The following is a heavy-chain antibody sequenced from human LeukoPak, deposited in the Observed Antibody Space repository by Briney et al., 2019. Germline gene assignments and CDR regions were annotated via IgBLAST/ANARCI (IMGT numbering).Heavy chain of an antibody. Sequence: GTSLRLSCAASGFTFSTYSMHWVRQAPGEGLEWVAVISYDGSKKYYADSVKGRFTISRDDAKNSLYLQMNSLRDEDTAVYYCARDHGYAFDYWGQGTLVTVSS. CDR2: ISYDGSKK. J-gene: IGHJ4*02. V-gene: IGHV3-30*04. CDR1: GFTFSTYS. D-gene: IGHD5-12*01. CDR3: ARDHGYAFDY.